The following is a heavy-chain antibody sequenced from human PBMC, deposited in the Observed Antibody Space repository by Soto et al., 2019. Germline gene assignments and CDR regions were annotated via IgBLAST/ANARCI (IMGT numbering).Heavy chain of an antibody. CDR2: IWYDGSNK. Sequence: HPGGSLRLSCAASGFTFSSYGMHWVRQAPGKGLEWVAVIWYDGSNKYYADSVKGRFTISRDNSKNTLYLQMNSLRAEDTAVYYCARERDVLRYFDWFGPEDYYYGMDVWGQGTTVTVSS. V-gene: IGHV3-33*01. D-gene: IGHD3-9*01. J-gene: IGHJ6*02. CDR1: GFTFSSYG. CDR3: ARERDVLRYFDWFGPEDYYYGMDV.